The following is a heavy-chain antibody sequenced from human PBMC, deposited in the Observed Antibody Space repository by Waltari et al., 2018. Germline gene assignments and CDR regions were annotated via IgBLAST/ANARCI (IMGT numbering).Heavy chain of an antibody. Sequence: QVQLQESGPGLVKPSETLTLTCAVSSDSFRSYWWSWIRQPPGKGLEWIGEINGDSGNTNYNPSLKSRVTTSKDASKKQFSLTLNSMTAADTAVYYCARSPGSWSLDYWGQGVLVTVSS. D-gene: IGHD2-15*01. CDR2: INGDSGNT. J-gene: IGHJ4*02. CDR1: SDSFRSYW. V-gene: IGHV4-59*12. CDR3: ARSPGSWSLDY.